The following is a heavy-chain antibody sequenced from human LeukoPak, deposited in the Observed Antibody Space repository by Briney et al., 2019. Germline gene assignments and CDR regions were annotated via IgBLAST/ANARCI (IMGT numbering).Heavy chain of an antibody. V-gene: IGHV5-10-1*01. CDR3: ARPLYCGGDCYSGSPDAFDI. CDR1: GYSFTSYW. D-gene: IGHD2-21*02. CDR2: VDPSDSYT. J-gene: IGHJ3*02. Sequence: GESLKISCKGSGYSFTSYWISWVRQLPGKGLEWMGRVDPSDSYTNYSPSFQGHVTISADKPISTAYLQWSSLKASDTAMYYCARPLYCGGDCYSGSPDAFDIWGQGTMVTVSS.